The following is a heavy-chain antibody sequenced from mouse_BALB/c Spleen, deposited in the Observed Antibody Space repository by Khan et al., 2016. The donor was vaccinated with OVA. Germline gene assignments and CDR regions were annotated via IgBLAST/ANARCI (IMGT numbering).Heavy chain of an antibody. V-gene: IGHV2-6-7*01. CDR2: IWGDGST. J-gene: IGHJ4*01. CDR3: ARAYYGDYREAMDY. Sequence: VQLKESGPGLVAPSQSLSITCTVSGFSLTGYGVTWVRQPPGKGLEWLGMIWGDGSTDYNSALKSRLSISKDNSTSQVFLKMNSLQTGDTARYYGARAYYGDYREAMDYWGQGTSVTVS. CDR1: GFSLTGYG. D-gene: IGHD2-13*01.